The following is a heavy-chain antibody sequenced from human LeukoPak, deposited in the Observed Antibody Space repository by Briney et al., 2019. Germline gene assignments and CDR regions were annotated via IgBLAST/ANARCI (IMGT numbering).Heavy chain of an antibody. Sequence: SETLSLTCTVSGGSISSYYWSWIRQPAGTALEWIGRIYTSGTITYNPSLKSRVTMSVDTSKNQFSLKLSSVTAADTAVYYCARDSGTAGEVKFDPWGQGTLVTVSS. D-gene: IGHD3-10*01. J-gene: IGHJ5*02. CDR3: ARDSGTAGEVKFDP. CDR1: GGSISSYY. V-gene: IGHV4-4*07. CDR2: IYTSGTI.